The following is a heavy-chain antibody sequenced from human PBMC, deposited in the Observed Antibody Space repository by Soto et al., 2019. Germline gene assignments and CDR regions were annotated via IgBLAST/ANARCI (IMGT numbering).Heavy chain of an antibody. CDR2: IIPIFTTT. D-gene: IGHD6-13*01. V-gene: IGHV1-69*13. CDR3: AREVTADGTFREDVFDI. Sequence: SVKVSCKASGGTFSNHAINWVRQAPGQGLEWMGRIIPIFTTTNYAQKFQGRVTITADESTITAYMELSSLKHDDTAVYYCAREVTADGTFREDVFDIWGQGTLVTV. J-gene: IGHJ3*02. CDR1: GGTFSNHA.